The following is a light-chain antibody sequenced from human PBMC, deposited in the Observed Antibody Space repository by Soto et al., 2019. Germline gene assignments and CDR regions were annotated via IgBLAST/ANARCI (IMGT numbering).Light chain of an antibody. V-gene: IGKV3-15*01. CDR1: QSINSE. CDR2: GAS. CDR3: QQGHNWPLT. J-gene: IGKJ2*01. Sequence: EIVMTQSPATLSLSPGERAALSCRASQSINSELAWYQQKPGQPPRLLIYGASTRATGVPARFTGSESCSEFTLTISGLQSEDFPVYYCQQGHNWPLTVGQGTRLEI.